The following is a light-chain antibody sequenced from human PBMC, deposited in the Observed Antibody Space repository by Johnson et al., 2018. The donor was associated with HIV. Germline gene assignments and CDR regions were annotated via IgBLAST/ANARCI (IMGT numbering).Light chain of an antibody. Sequence: QSALTQPPSASGTPGQRVTISCSGSSSNIGSNTVNWYQQLPGTAPKLLIYRNNQRPSGVPDRFSGSKSGTSASLAISGPQAEDEADYYCAAWDDSLNGHVFGTGTKVTVL. CDR2: RNN. CDR1: SSNIGSNT. V-gene: IGLV1-44*01. CDR3: AAWDDSLNGHV. J-gene: IGLJ1*01.